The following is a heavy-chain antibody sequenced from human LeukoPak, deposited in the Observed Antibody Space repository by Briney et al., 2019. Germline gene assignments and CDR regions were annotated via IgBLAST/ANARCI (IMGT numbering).Heavy chain of an antibody. CDR2: IYPGDSDT. D-gene: IGHD6-19*01. CDR3: ARQKSSSGWYYFDY. CDR1: GYSFTSYS. J-gene: IGHJ4*02. Sequence: GESLKISCKGSGYSFTSYSLGWVRQMPGKGLEWMGIIYPGDSDTRYSPSFQGQVTISADKSISTAYLQWSSLKASDTAMYYCARQKSSSGWYYFDYWGQGTLVTVSS. V-gene: IGHV5-51*01.